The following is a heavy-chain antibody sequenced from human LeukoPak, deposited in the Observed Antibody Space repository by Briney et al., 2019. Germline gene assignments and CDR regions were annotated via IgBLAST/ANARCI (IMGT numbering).Heavy chain of an antibody. CDR3: AGGHSSGSYFNAYHL. D-gene: IGHD3-22*01. CDR2: VYSGGST. J-gene: IGHJ3*01. Sequence: GGALRLSRAASEFTVSSNSMCWVRQAPGKGLERVSGVYSGGSTFYAASVKGRFIISRDSSKNTLYLQMNTLRAEDTAVYYCAGGHSSGSYFNAYHLWGQGTMVTVSS. CDR1: EFTVSSNS. V-gene: IGHV3-53*01.